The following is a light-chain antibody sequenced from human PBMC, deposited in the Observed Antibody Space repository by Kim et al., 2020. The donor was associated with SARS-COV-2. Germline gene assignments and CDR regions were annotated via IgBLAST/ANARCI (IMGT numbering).Light chain of an antibody. CDR2: KTS. V-gene: IGKV1-5*03. CDR3: QQYNKLPIT. Sequence: DIQMTQSPSTLSASVGDRVTITCRASQSVSSWLAWYQQKPGKVPKLLIYKTSILESGVPSRFSGSGSGTEFTLTISSLQPDDFATYYCQQYNKLPITFGQGTRLEIK. J-gene: IGKJ5*01. CDR1: QSVSSW.